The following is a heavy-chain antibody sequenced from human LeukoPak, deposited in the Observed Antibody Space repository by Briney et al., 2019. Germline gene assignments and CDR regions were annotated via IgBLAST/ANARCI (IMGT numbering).Heavy chain of an antibody. D-gene: IGHD3-10*01. J-gene: IGHJ3*02. Sequence: PSETLSLTCTVSGCSISSSSYYWGWIRQPPGTGREWIGSIYYSGSTYYNPSLKSRVTISVDTSKNQFSLKLSSVTAADTAVYYCARHYPLLWFGEGLGAFDIWGQGTMVTVSS. CDR3: ARHYPLLWFGEGLGAFDI. V-gene: IGHV4-39*01. CDR1: GCSISSSSYY. CDR2: IYYSGST.